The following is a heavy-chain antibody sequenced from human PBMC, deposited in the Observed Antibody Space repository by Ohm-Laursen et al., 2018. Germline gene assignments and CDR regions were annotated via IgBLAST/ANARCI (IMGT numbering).Heavy chain of an antibody. CDR3: ARSGYYYDSSGPVAPFDY. CDR1: GGSISSYY. J-gene: IGHJ4*02. CDR2: IYTSGST. Sequence: SETLSLTCTVSGGSISSYYWSWIRQPAGKGLEWIGRIYTSGSTNYNPSLKSRVTMSVDTSKNQFPLKLSSVTAADTAVYYCARSGYYYDSSGPVAPFDYWGQGTLVTVSS. D-gene: IGHD3-22*01. V-gene: IGHV4-4*07.